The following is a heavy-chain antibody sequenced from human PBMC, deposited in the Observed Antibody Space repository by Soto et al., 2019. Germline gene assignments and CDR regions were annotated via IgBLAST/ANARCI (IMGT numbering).Heavy chain of an antibody. D-gene: IGHD6-6*01. CDR1: GYSLTSGYH. Sequence: LSLTCGVSGYSLTSGYHWGWIRQPPGKGLEWIGTIYHSGTTYYNPSLMSRVTMSVDTSKNQFSLKVTSATAADTAVYFCVRVYGRSSCFFDSWGQGTLVTVSS. CDR2: IYHSGTT. V-gene: IGHV4-38-2*01. CDR3: VRVYGRSSCFFDS. J-gene: IGHJ4*02.